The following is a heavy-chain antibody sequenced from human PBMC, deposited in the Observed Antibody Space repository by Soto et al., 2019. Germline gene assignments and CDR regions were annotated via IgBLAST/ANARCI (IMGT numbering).Heavy chain of an antibody. J-gene: IGHJ6*02. D-gene: IGHD3-3*01. CDR1: GYTFTSYG. Sequence: GASVKVSCKASGYTFTSYGISWVRQAPGQGLEWMGWISVYNGNTNYAQKLQGRVTMTTDTSTSTAYMELRSLRSDDTAVYYCARDTIFGVVIIPVWGDTLRGYYYGMDVWGQGTTVTVSS. CDR2: ISVYNGNT. V-gene: IGHV1-18*01. CDR3: ARDTIFGVVIIPVWGDTLRGYYYGMDV.